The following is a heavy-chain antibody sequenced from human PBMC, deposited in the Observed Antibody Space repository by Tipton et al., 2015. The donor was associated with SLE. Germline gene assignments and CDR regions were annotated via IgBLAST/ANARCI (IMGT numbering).Heavy chain of an antibody. CDR3: AKAPFEKGPYYYYYYMDV. CDR2: ISWDSGSL. CDR1: GFNFDDYA. D-gene: IGHD3-9*01. V-gene: IGHV3-9*01. J-gene: IGHJ6*03. Sequence: SLRLSCAASGFNFDDYAMHWVRQGPGKGLEWVSGISWDSGSLDYADSVKGRFTISRDNAKNSLYLQMNSLRPEDTALYYCAKAPFEKGPYYYYYYMDVWGRRNAVTGSS.